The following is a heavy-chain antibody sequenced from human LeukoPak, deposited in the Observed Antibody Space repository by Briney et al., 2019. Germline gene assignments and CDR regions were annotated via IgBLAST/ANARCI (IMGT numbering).Heavy chain of an antibody. Sequence: GGSLRLSCAASGFTFSGSTIHWVRQASGKGLEWVGRIKNKANNYATAYAASVKGRFTISGDDSKNTAYLQMNSLKTEDTAMYYCTRYDSNLGYAFDVWGQGTMVTVSS. J-gene: IGHJ3*01. V-gene: IGHV3-73*01. CDR1: GFTFSGST. CDR2: IKNKANNYAT. D-gene: IGHD7-27*01. CDR3: TRYDSNLGYAFDV.